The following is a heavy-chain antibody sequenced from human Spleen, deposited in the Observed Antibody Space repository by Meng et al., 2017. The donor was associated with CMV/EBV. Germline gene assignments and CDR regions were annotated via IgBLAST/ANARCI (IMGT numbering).Heavy chain of an antibody. CDR3: AREGGVGATLGWFDP. Sequence: QVRRQAAGPGLVKPSETLSLTCPVSGGSISSGSYYWSWTRQPAGKGLEWIGRIYTSGSTNYNPSLKSRVTISVDTSKNQFSLKLSSVTAADTAVYYCAREGGVGATLGWFDPWGQGTLVTVSS. V-gene: IGHV4-61*02. CDR2: IYTSGST. CDR1: GGSISSGSYY. D-gene: IGHD1-26*01. J-gene: IGHJ5*02.